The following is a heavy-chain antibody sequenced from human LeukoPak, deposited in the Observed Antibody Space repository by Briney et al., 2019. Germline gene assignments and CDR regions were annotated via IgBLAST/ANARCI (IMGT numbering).Heavy chain of an antibody. D-gene: IGHD2-2*01. V-gene: IGHV4-30-2*01. J-gene: IGHJ4*02. Sequence: SETLSLTCAVSGGSISSGGYSWSWIRQPPGKGLEWIGYIYHSGSTYYNPSLKSRVTISVDRSKNQFTLKLSSVTAADTAVYYCARAVPAATSYFDYWGQGTLVTVSS. CDR1: GGSISSGGYS. CDR2: IYHSGST. CDR3: ARAVPAATSYFDY.